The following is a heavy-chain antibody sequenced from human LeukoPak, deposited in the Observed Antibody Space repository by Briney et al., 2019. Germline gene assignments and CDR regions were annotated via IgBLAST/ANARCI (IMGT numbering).Heavy chain of an antibody. CDR1: GDSISSSSYY. CDR2: IYFSGST. CDR3: ARLTGYSSESWFDP. Sequence: PSQTLSLTCTVSGDSISSSSYYWGWIRQPPGKGLEWIGSIYFSGSTYYNPSLKSRVTISVHTSKNQFSLKLSSVTAADTAVYYCARLTGYSSESWFDPWGQGTLVTVSS. J-gene: IGHJ5*02. V-gene: IGHV4-39*07. D-gene: IGHD3-9*01.